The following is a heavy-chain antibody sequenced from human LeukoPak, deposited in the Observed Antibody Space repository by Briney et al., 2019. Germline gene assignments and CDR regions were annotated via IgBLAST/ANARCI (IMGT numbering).Heavy chain of an antibody. CDR2: INTDGTVT. CDR1: GFTFSKYW. D-gene: IGHD6-19*01. J-gene: IGHJ4*02. V-gene: IGHV3-74*01. Sequence: GGSLRLSCAASGFTFSKYWMLWVRQAPGKGLESVSRINTDGTVTTYADSVKGRFTVSRDNADNTMFLQMNSVRDEDTAVYYCATKQWLAAAPDYWGQGTPVTVSS. CDR3: ATKQWLAAAPDY.